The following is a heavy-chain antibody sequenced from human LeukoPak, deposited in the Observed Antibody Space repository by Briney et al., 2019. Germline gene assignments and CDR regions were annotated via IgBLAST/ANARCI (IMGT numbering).Heavy chain of an antibody. CDR1: GGSIRSYY. CDR2: NYYSGST. V-gene: IGHV4-59*01. CDR3: ARAGGGSRGAASNWFYP. Sequence: SETLSLICSVSGGSIRSYYWSWIRQPPGKGLVGSGYNYYSGSTNYNPSHKRRVTISVDTSKNQFSLKLSSVTAADTAVYYCARAGGGSRGAASNWFYPWGQGTLVTVSA. D-gene: IGHD4-23*01. J-gene: IGHJ5*02.